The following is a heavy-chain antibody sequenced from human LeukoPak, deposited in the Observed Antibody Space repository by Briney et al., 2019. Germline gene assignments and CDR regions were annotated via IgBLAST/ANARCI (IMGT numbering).Heavy chain of an antibody. Sequence: GGSLRLSCAASGFTFSSYSMDWVRQAPGKGLEWVSSISSSSSYIYYADSVKGRFTISRDNAKNSLYLQMNSLRAEDTAVYYCARPVWGAFDIWGQGTMVTVSS. CDR2: ISSSSSYI. CDR1: GFTFSSYS. V-gene: IGHV3-21*01. D-gene: IGHD3-16*01. CDR3: ARPVWGAFDI. J-gene: IGHJ3*02.